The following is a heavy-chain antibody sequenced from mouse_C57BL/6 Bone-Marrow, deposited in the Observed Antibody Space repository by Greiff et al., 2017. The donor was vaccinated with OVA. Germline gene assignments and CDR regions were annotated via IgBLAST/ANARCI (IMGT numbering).Heavy chain of an antibody. CDR2: IYPRDGST. CDR3: ARSWTRHYGSAWFAY. CDR1: GYTFTDHT. J-gene: IGHJ3*01. Sequence: QVQLQQSAAELVKPGASVKISCKVSGYTFTDHTIHWMKQRPEQGLEWIGYIYPRDGSTKYNEKFKGKSTLTADKSSSTAYMQLNSLTSEDSAVYFCARSWTRHYGSAWFAYWGQGTLVTVSA. V-gene: IGHV1-78*01. D-gene: IGHD1-1*01.